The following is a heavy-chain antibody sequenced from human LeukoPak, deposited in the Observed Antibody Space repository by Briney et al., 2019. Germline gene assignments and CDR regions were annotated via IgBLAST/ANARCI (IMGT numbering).Heavy chain of an antibody. D-gene: IGHD6-6*01. Sequence: PSETLSLTCTVSGGSISSYYWSWIRQPAGRGLQWIGRIYTSGSTNYNPSLKSRVTMSVDTSENQFSLKLSSVTAADTAVYYCARVTYSSSSMSLDAFDIWGQGTMVTVSS. J-gene: IGHJ3*02. V-gene: IGHV4-4*07. CDR1: GGSISSYY. CDR3: ARVTYSSSSMSLDAFDI. CDR2: IYTSGST.